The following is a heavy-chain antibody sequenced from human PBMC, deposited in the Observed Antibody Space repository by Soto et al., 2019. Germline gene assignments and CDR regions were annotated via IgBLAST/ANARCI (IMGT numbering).Heavy chain of an antibody. Sequence: GGSLRLSCAASGFTFSSYAMSWVRQGPGKGLEWVSGISGSGVNTYYAGSVKDRFIISRDNSKNTMYLQMNSLRAEDTAVYYCAKDIRSGYYYYGMDVWGQGTTVTVSS. CDR3: AKDIRSGYYYYGMDV. J-gene: IGHJ6*02. CDR1: GFTFSSYA. CDR2: ISGSGVNT. V-gene: IGHV3-23*01. D-gene: IGHD3-10*01.